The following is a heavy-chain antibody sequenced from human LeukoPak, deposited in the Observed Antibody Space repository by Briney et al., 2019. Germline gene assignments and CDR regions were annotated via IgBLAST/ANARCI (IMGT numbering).Heavy chain of an antibody. CDR1: GGSISSGGYY. CDR2: IYYSGST. CDR3: ARGGYYYDSSGYGAFDI. J-gene: IGHJ3*02. D-gene: IGHD3-22*01. Sequence: PSETLSLTCTVSGGSISSGGYYWSWIRQHPGKGLEWIGYIYYSGSTYYNPSLKSRVTISVDTSKNQFSLKLSSVTAADTAVYYRARGGYYYDSSGYGAFDIWGQGTMVTVSS. V-gene: IGHV4-31*03.